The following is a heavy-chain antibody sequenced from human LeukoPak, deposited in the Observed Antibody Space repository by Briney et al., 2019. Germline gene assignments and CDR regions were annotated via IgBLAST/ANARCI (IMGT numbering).Heavy chain of an antibody. J-gene: IGHJ4*02. CDR3: ARAHSGSYYGMSVTLDY. CDR1: RYTFTGYY. CDR2: ISAYNGNT. D-gene: IGHD1-26*01. Sequence: ASVKVSCKASRYTFTGYYMHWVRQAPGQGLEWMGWISAYNGNTNYAQKLQGRVTMTTDTSTSTAYMELRSLRSDDTAVYYCARAHSGSYYGMSVTLDYWGQGTLVTVSS. V-gene: IGHV1-18*04.